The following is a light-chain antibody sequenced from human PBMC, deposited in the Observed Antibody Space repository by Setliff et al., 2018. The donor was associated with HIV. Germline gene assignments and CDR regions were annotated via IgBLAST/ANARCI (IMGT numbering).Light chain of an antibody. CDR2: EVT. J-gene: IGLJ1*01. V-gene: IGLV2-14*01. Sequence: QSVLTQPASVSGSPGQSITISCTGTSSDVGGYNSVSWFQQHPGKASTLIIFEVTNRPSGVSNRFSGSKSGNTASLTISGLQAEDEADYYCSSYTSYTTSVFGTGTKVT. CDR3: SSYTSYTTSV. CDR1: SSDVGGYNS.